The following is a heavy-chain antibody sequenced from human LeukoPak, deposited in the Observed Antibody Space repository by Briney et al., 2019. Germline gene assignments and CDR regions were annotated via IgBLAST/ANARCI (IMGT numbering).Heavy chain of an antibody. CDR2: IQNDASTE. Sequence: QPGRSLRLSCAASGFIFSHYGMHWVRQAPGKGLEWVAVIQNDASTENFADSVKGRFTISRDNSKNTVFLQMNSLRDEDTAVYYCARELSQIVWGGLDYGGQGTLVSVSS. D-gene: IGHD2-21*01. CDR3: ARELSQIVWGGLDY. J-gene: IGHJ4*02. V-gene: IGHV3-33*05. CDR1: GFIFSHYG.